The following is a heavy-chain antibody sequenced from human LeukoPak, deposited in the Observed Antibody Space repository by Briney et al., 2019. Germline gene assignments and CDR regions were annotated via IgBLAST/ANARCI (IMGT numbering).Heavy chain of an antibody. CDR2: IIPILGIA. D-gene: IGHD2-2*01. CDR3: ATDRSTGGYFDY. CDR1: GGTFSSYA. J-gene: IGHJ4*02. V-gene: IGHV1-69*04. Sequence: SVKVSCKASGGTFSSYAISWVRQAPGQGLEWMGRIIPILGIANYAQKFQGRVTITADKSTSTAYMELSSLRSEDTAVYYCATDRSTGGYFDYWGQGTLVTVSS.